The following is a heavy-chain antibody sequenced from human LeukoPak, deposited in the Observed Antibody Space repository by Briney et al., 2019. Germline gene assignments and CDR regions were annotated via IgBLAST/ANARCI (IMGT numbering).Heavy chain of an antibody. V-gene: IGHV1-69*05. CDR2: IIPIFGTA. CDR1: GGTFSSYA. J-gene: IGHJ6*03. D-gene: IGHD4-11*01. Sequence: SVKVSCKGSGGTFSSYAISWVRQAPGQGLEWMGRIIPIFGTANYAQRFQGRVTITTDESTSTAYMELSSLRSEDTAVYYCAREVSVTLYYYYYYMDVWGKGTTVTVSS. CDR3: AREVSVTLYYYYYYMDV.